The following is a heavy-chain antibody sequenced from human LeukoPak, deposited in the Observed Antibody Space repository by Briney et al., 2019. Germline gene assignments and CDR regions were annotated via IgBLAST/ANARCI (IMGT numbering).Heavy chain of an antibody. V-gene: IGHV1-2*02. CDR1: GYTFTSNY. CDR3: ARVHSNLLGVNWFDP. D-gene: IGHD3-10*01. J-gene: IGHJ5*02. Sequence: ASVKVSCKAFGYTFTSNYMHWVRQAPGQGPEWMGVISPSGGSTTYAQKFQGRVTMTRDTSISTAYMELSRLRSDDTAVYYCARVHSNLLGVNWFDPWGQGTLVTVSS. CDR2: ISPSGGST.